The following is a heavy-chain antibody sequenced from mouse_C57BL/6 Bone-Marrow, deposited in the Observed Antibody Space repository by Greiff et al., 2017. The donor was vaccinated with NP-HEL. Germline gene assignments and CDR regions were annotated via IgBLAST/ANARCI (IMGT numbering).Heavy chain of an antibody. J-gene: IGHJ3*01. D-gene: IGHD1-1*01. V-gene: IGHV1-52*01. CDR2: IDPSDSET. CDR3: ARALLREWGFAY. CDR1: GYTFTSYW. Sequence: QVQLQQPGAELVRPGSSVKLSCKASGYTFTSYWMHWVKQRPIQGLEWIGNIDPSDSETHYNQKFKDKATLTVDKSPSTAYMQLSSLTSEDSAVYYCARALLREWGFAYWGQGTLVTVSA.